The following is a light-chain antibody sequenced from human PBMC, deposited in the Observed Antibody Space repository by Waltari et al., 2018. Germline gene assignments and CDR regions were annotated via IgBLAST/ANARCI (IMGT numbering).Light chain of an antibody. J-gene: IGLJ2*01. CDR3: QTWGTGVHVV. Sequence: QVVLTQSPSASASRGASVKLTCTLSSGHSNSAIAWHQQQPGKGPRFLMKVHSGGTQFKGDGIPDRFTGSSSGSERYLTISSFQSDDEADYYCQTWGTGVHVVFGGGTKLTVL. V-gene: IGLV4-69*01. CDR2: VHSGGTQ. CDR1: SGHSNSA.